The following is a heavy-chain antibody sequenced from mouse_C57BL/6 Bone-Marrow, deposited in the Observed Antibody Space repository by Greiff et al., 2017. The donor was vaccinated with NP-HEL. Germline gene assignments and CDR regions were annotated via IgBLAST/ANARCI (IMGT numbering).Heavy chain of an antibody. CDR1: GYTFTSYW. CDR3: ASPFVYYGNYVWFAY. Sequence: VKLMESGAELAKPGASVKLSCKASGYTFTSYWMHWVKQRPGQGLEWIGYINPSSGYTKYNQKFKDKATLTADKSSSTAYMQLSSLTYEDSAVYYCASPFVYYGNYVWFAYWGQGTLVTVSA. D-gene: IGHD2-1*01. CDR2: INPSSGYT. J-gene: IGHJ3*01. V-gene: IGHV1-7*01.